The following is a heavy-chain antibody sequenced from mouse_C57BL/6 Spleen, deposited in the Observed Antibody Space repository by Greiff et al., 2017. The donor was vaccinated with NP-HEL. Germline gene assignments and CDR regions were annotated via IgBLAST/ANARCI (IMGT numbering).Heavy chain of an antibody. Sequence: VKLQQPGAELVRPGSSVKLSCKASGYTFTSYWMHWVKQRPIQGLEWIGNIDPSDSETHYNQKFKDKATLTVDKSSSTAYMQLSSLTSEDSAVYYCARWCNFPFDYWGQGTTLTVSS. CDR3: ARWCNFPFDY. J-gene: IGHJ2*01. V-gene: IGHV1-52*01. CDR1: GYTFTSYW. D-gene: IGHD2-1*01. CDR2: IDPSDSET.